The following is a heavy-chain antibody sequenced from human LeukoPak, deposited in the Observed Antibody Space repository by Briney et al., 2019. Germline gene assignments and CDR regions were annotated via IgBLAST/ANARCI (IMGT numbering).Heavy chain of an antibody. CDR1: GGSISSYY. CDR3: ARGATRTPMFDY. V-gene: IGHV4-59*01. Sequence: PSETLSLTCTVSGGSISSYYWSWIRQPPGKGLEWIGYIYYSGSTNYNPSLKSRVTISVDTTKNQFSLKLSSVTAADTAVYYCARGATRTPMFDYWGQGTLVTVSS. J-gene: IGHJ4*02. D-gene: IGHD1-14*01. CDR2: IYYSGST.